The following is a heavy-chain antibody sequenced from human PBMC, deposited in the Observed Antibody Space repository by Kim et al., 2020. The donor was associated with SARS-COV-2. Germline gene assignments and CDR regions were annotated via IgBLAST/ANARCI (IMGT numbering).Heavy chain of an antibody. CDR3: ARDKKVVAATSHYFDY. CDR2: ISYDGSNK. D-gene: IGHD2-15*01. CDR1: GFTFSSYA. J-gene: IGHJ4*02. V-gene: IGHV3-30*04. Sequence: GGSLRLSCAASGFTFSSYAMHWVRQAPGKGLEWVAVISYDGSNKYYADSVKGRFTISRDNSKNTLYLQMNSLRAEDTAVYYCARDKKVVAATSHYFDYWGQVTLVTVSS.